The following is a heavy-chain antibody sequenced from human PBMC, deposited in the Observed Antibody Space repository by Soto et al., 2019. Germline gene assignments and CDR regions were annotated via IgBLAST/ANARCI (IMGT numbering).Heavy chain of an antibody. V-gene: IGHV1-2*02. CDR2: INPNSGAS. CDR3: ARYCSSTSCQFDP. J-gene: IGHJ5*02. Sequence: ASVKVSCKASGYTFNRYYIHWVRQAPGQGLEWMGGINPNSGASNYAQKFQGRVTMTRDTSISTGYMELSRLRSDDTAVYYCARYCSSTSCQFDPWGQGTLVTVSS. CDR1: GYTFNRYY. D-gene: IGHD2-2*01.